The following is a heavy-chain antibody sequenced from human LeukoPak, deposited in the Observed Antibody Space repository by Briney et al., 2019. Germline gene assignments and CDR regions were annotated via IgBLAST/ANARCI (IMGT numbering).Heavy chain of an antibody. D-gene: IGHD3-10*01. J-gene: IGHJ4*02. CDR3: ARSRITMVY. Sequence: GGSLRLSCAASGFTFSSCWMSWVRPAPGKGLEWVANIKQDGSEKYYVDSVKGRFTISRDNAKNSLYLQMNSLRAEDTAVYYCARSRITMVYWGQGTLVTVSS. CDR1: GFTFSSCW. V-gene: IGHV3-7*01. CDR2: IKQDGSEK.